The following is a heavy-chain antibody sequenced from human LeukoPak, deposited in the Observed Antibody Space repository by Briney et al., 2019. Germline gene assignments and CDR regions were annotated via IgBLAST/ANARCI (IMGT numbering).Heavy chain of an antibody. Sequence: PSETLSLTCAVYGGSLSGYYWSWIRQPPGKGLEWIGEINHSGSTNYNPSLKSRVTISVDTSKNQFSLKLSSVTAADTAVYYCARSRAAIIYYYGSGSYSPFDYWGQGTLVTVSS. V-gene: IGHV4-34*01. CDR3: ARSRAAIIYYYGSGSYSPFDY. CDR2: INHSGST. J-gene: IGHJ4*02. CDR1: GGSLSGYY. D-gene: IGHD3-10*01.